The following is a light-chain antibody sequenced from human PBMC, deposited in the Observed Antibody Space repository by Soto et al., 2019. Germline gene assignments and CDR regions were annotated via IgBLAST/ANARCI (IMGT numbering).Light chain of an antibody. Sequence: DIQMTQSPSTLSASVGDRVTIACRASQDIGNSLAWYQQKPGKAPNLLIFKASTLESGVPLRFRGSGSGTEFTLTISSLQPDDFATYYCQQYRIYPWTFGQGAKVEIQ. CDR3: QQYRIYPWT. V-gene: IGKV1-5*03. J-gene: IGKJ1*01. CDR1: QDIGNS. CDR2: KAS.